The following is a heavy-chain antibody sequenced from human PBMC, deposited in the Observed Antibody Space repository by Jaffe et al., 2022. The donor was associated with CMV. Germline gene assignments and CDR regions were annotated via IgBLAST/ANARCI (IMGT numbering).Heavy chain of an antibody. CDR2: ISGSGGST. J-gene: IGHJ6*02. D-gene: IGHD4-4*01. CDR1: GFTFSSYA. CDR3: AKGVLQPPDYYYYYYGMDV. V-gene: IGHV3-23*01. Sequence: EVQLLESGGGLVQPGGSLRLSCAASGFTFSSYAMSWVRQAPGKGLEWVSAISGSGGSTYYADSVKGRFTISRDNSKNTLYLQMNSLRAEDTAVYYCAKGVLQPPDYYYYYYGMDVWGQGTTVTVSS.